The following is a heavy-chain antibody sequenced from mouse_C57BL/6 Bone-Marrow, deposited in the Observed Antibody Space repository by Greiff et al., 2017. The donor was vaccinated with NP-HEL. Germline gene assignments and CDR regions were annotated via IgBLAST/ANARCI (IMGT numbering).Heavy chain of an antibody. J-gene: IGHJ3*01. CDR2: INPYNGGT. CDR1: GYTFTDYY. V-gene: IGHV1-19*01. Sequence: VQLQQSGPVLVKPGASVKMSCKASGYTFTDYYMNWVKQSHGKSLEWIGVINPYNGGTSYNQKFKGKATLTVDKSSSTAYMELNSLTSEDSAVYYCARPYYYGSSFAYWGQGTLVTVSA. CDR3: ARPYYYGSSFAY. D-gene: IGHD1-1*01.